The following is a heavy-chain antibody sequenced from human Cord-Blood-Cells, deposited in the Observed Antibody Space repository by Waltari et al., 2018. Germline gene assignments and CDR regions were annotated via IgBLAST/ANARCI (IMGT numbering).Heavy chain of an antibody. D-gene: IGHD7-27*01. V-gene: IGHV3-74*01. CDR3: ARANWGNYAFDI. CDR1: GFTFISYW. CDR2: INSDGSST. J-gene: IGHJ3*02. Sequence: EVQLVESGGGLVQPGGSLRLSCAASGFTFISYWLHWVRQAPGKGLVWVSRINSDGSSTSYADSVKGRFTSSRDNAKNTLYLQMNSLRAEDTAVYYCARANWGNYAFDIWGQGTMVTVSS.